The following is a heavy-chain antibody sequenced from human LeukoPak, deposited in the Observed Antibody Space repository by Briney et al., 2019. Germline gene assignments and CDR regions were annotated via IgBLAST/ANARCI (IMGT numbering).Heavy chain of an antibody. CDR1: GSTFTTYV. J-gene: IGHJ4*02. CDR2: ISGRGGST. D-gene: IGHD2-21*01. V-gene: IGHV3-23*01. Sequence: PGGSLRLSRVACGSTFTTYVMNWVRQARGKGLEWVSGISGRGGSTYYADSVKGRFTISRDNSKNMLYLQMNSLRAEDTAVYYCAQGPPYGCYSDWGQGTLVTVSS. CDR3: AQGPPYGCYSD.